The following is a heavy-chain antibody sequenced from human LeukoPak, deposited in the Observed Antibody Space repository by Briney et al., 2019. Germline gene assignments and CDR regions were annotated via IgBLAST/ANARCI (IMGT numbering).Heavy chain of an antibody. V-gene: IGHV4-39*01. D-gene: IGHD5-12*01. CDR3: ARALVRATMVWYFDL. J-gene: IGHJ2*01. CDR2: LYHSGST. Sequence: SETLSLTCTVSGGSISTPGYYWGWIRQPPGKGLEWIGSLYHSGSTYYKPSLKSRATISVDKSKNQCSLKLRSVTAADTAVYYCARALVRATMVWYFDLWGRGTLVTVSS. CDR1: GGSISTPGYY.